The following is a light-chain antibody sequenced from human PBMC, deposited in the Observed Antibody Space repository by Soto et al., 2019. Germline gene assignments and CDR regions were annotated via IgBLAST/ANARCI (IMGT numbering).Light chain of an antibody. J-gene: IGKJ4*02. Sequence: EIVMTQSPATLSLSPGERATLSCRASHSVNSNLAWYQQKPGQAPRLLMYDASSSATGIPDRFSGSGGAEFFTLTISRQEPEYAALYCRQRYGSPLTFGGGTKVDIK. CDR3: QRYGSPLT. CDR1: HSVNSN. CDR2: DAS. V-gene: IGKV3-20*01.